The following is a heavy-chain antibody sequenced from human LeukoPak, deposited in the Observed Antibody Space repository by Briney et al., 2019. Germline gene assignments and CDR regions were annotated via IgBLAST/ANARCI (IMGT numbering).Heavy chain of an antibody. CDR1: GXPFSDNW. CDR3: AILIRSAAPDKGDC. Sequence: TGGSLRLSCVASGXPFSDNWMYWVRQVPGKGLLWVSRINSDGSSTAYADSVKGRFTISRDNAKNTLYLQMDSLRPEDTADYYCAILIRSAAPDKGDCWGQGTLVTVSS. D-gene: IGHD6-13*01. CDR2: INSDGSST. V-gene: IGHV3-74*01. J-gene: IGHJ4*02.